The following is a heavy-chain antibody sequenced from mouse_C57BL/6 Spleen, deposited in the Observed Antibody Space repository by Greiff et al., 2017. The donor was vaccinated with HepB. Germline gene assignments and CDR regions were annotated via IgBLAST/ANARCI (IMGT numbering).Heavy chain of an antibody. CDR1: GYAFSSYW. D-gene: IGHD2-1*01. CDR2: IYPGDGDT. CDR3: ARSGGNRIDV. V-gene: IGHV1-80*01. J-gene: IGHJ1*03. Sequence: QVQLQQSGAELVKPGASVKISCKASGYAFSSYWMNWVKQRPGKGLEWIGQIYPGDGDTNYNGKFKGKATLTADKSTSPAYMQHSSLTYEDAAVYCCARSGGNRIDVWGTGTTVTVSS.